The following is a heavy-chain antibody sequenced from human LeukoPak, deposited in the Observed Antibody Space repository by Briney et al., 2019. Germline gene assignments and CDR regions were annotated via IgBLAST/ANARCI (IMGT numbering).Heavy chain of an antibody. CDR3: ARSGSYAPVDY. Sequence: SETLSLTCTVSGGSISSGSYYWSWIRQPAGKGLEWIGRIYTSGSTNYNPSLKSRVTMSVDTSKNQFSLKLSSVTAADTAVYYCARSGSYAPVDYWGQGTLVTVSS. CDR2: IYTSGST. CDR1: GGSISSGSYY. D-gene: IGHD1-26*01. V-gene: IGHV4-61*02. J-gene: IGHJ4*02.